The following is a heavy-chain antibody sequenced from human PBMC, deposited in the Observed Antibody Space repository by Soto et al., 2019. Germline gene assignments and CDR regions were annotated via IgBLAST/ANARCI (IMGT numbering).Heavy chain of an antibody. V-gene: IGHV3-30-3*01. CDR2: ISYDGSNK. D-gene: IGHD3-9*01. CDR1: GFTFSSYA. Sequence: PGGSLRLSCAASGFTFSSYAMHWVLQAPGKGLEWVAVISYDGSNKYYADSVKGRFTISRDNSKNTLYLQMNSLRAEDTAVYYCARVEYDILTGYQHLDYWGQGTLVTVSS. CDR3: ARVEYDILTGYQHLDY. J-gene: IGHJ4*02.